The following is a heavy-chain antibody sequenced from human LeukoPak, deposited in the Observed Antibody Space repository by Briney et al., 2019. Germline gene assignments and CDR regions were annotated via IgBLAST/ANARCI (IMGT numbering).Heavy chain of an antibody. Sequence: GASVKVSCKASGGTFSSYAISWVRQAPGQGLEWMGGIIPIFGTANYAQKFQGRVTITADESTSTAYMELSSLRSEDTAVYYCARTPSIVVAPPLVSFDSWGQGTMVTVSS. D-gene: IGHD3-22*01. J-gene: IGHJ3*02. V-gene: IGHV1-69*13. CDR2: IIPIFGTA. CDR1: GGTFSSYA. CDR3: ARTPSIVVAPPLVSFDS.